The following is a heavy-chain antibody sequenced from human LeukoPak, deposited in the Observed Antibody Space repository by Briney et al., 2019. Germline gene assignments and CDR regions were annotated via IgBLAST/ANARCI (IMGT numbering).Heavy chain of an antibody. CDR1: GFTFSSYG. J-gene: IGHJ4*02. D-gene: IGHD6-19*01. V-gene: IGHV3-30*02. CDR2: IRYDGSNK. Sequence: PGGSLRLSCAASGFTFSSYGMHCVRQAPGKGLEWVAFIRYDGSNKYYADSVKGRFTISRDNSKNTLYLQMNSLRAEDTAVYYCAKSTPGIAVAGPPFDYWGQGTLVTVSS. CDR3: AKSTPGIAVAGPPFDY.